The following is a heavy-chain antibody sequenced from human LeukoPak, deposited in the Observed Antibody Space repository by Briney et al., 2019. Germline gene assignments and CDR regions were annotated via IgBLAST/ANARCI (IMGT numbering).Heavy chain of an antibody. Sequence: SGGSLRLSCAASGFTFSSYAMSWVRQAPGKGLEWVAVISYDGSNKYYADSVKGRFTISRDNSKNTLYLQMNSLRAEDTAVYYCARESDHSGSYHYYGMDVWGQGTTVTVSS. CDR3: ARESDHSGSYHYYGMDV. D-gene: IGHD1-26*01. CDR2: ISYDGSNK. V-gene: IGHV3-30*04. J-gene: IGHJ6*02. CDR1: GFTFSSYA.